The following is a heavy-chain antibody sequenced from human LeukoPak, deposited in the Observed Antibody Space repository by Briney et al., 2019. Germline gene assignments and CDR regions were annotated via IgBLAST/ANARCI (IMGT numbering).Heavy chain of an antibody. D-gene: IGHD3-10*01. J-gene: IGHJ6*02. CDR2: ISGSGSST. V-gene: IGHV3-23*01. Sequence: PGGSLRLSCAASAFTFSRYAMSWVRQAPGKGLEWVSAISGSGSSTYYADSVKGRFTISRDNSQNTVYLQMNSLRAEDTAVYHCARIYGSGSYYYYGMDVWGQGTTVTVSS. CDR1: AFTFSRYA. CDR3: ARIYGSGSYYYYGMDV.